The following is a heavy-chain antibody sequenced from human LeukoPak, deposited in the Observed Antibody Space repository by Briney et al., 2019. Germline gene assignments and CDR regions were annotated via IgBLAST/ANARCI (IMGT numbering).Heavy chain of an antibody. J-gene: IGHJ4*02. Sequence: EASVKVSCKASGYTFTGYYVHWVRQAPGQGLEWMGRINPNSGGTNYAQKFQGRVTMTRDTSISTAYMELSRLRSDDTAVYYCARTYYYDSSGYFYFDYWGQGTLVTVSS. D-gene: IGHD3-22*01. CDR2: INPNSGGT. CDR1: GYTFTGYY. V-gene: IGHV1-2*06. CDR3: ARTYYYDSSGYFYFDY.